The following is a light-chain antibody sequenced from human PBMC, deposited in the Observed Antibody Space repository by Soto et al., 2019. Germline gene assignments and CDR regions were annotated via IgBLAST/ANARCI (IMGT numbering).Light chain of an antibody. CDR3: QQYNHRWT. CDR1: ENINGW. Sequence: DIQMTQSPSTLSASVGDRVTITCRASENINGWLAWYQQAPGKAPKLLISAASSLEAGVPSRFSGSGSGTEFTLTISSLQPDDFATYFCQQYNHRWTFGQGTKVDIK. V-gene: IGKV1-5*01. J-gene: IGKJ1*01. CDR2: AAS.